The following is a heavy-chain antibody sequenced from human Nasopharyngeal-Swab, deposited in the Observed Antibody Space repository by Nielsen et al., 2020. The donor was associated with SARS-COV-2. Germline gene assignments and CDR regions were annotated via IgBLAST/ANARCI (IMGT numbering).Heavy chain of an antibody. CDR1: GGSVSSGSYY. J-gene: IGHJ6*03. CDR2: IYYSGST. D-gene: IGHD4-17*01. V-gene: IGHV4-61*01. CDR3: ARVRYGDSTGYYYYYMDV. Sequence: SEILSLTCTVSGGSVSSGSYYWSWIRQPPGKGLEWIGYIYYSGSTNYNPSLKSRVTISVDTSKNQFSLKLSPVTAADTAVYYCARVRYGDSTGYYYYYMDVWGKGTTVTVSS.